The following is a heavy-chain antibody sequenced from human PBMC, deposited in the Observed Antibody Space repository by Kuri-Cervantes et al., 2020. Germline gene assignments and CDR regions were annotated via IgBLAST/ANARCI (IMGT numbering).Heavy chain of an antibody. D-gene: IGHD3-22*01. CDR3: ARGGHYYDSSGYGAVGY. J-gene: IGHJ4*02. V-gene: IGHV3-30*19. Sequence: GESLKSSCAASGFTFKSYGMHWVRQAPGKGLEWVAVISYDGSNKYYADSVKGRFTISRDNSKNTLYLQMNSLRAEDTAVYYCARGGHYYDSSGYGAVGYWGQGTLVTVSS. CDR1: GFTFKSYG. CDR2: ISYDGSNK.